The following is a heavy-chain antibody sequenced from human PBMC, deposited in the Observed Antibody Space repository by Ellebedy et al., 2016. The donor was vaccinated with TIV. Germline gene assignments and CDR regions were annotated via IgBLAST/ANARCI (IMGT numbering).Heavy chain of an antibody. Sequence: GESLKISCAASGFTFTNAWMTWVRQAPGKGLEWVSYISSSSSTIYYADSVKGRFTISRDNAKNSLYLQMNSLRAEDTAVYYCARRGLRSLDYWGQGTLVTVSS. V-gene: IGHV3-48*04. CDR3: ARRGLRSLDY. D-gene: IGHD3-16*01. J-gene: IGHJ4*02. CDR1: GFTFTNAW. CDR2: ISSSSSTI.